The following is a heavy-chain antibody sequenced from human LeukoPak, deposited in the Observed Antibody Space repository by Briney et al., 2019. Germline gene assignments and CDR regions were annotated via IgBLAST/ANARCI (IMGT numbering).Heavy chain of an antibody. CDR3: ARERRWLQLGSPDVDY. J-gene: IGHJ4*02. Sequence: GASVKVSCKASGGTFSSYAISWVRQAPGQGLEWMGRIIPILGIANYAQKFQGRVTITADKSTSTAYMELSSLRSEDTAVYYCARERRWLQLGSPDVDYWGQGTLVTVSS. D-gene: IGHD5-24*01. V-gene: IGHV1-69*04. CDR1: GGTFSSYA. CDR2: IIPILGIA.